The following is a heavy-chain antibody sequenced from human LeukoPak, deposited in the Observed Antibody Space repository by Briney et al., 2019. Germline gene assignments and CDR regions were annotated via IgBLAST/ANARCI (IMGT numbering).Heavy chain of an antibody. J-gene: IGHJ3*02. CDR3: ATLGRAAGNAFDI. D-gene: IGHD1-26*01. CDR2: TYYGGST. CDR1: GDSISFHF. V-gene: IGHV4-59*11. Sequence: PSETLSLTCSVSGDSISFHFWSWIRQPPGKGLEWIGHTYYGGSTDYNPSLASRVTVSADTSKNQSSLKLSSVTAADTAVYYCATLGRAAGNAFDIWGQGTVVIVSS.